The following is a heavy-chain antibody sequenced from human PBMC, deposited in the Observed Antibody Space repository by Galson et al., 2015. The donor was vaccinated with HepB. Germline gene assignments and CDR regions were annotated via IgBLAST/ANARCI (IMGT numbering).Heavy chain of an antibody. J-gene: IGHJ6*02. CDR1: GGTFSSYT. CDR2: IIPILGIA. CDR3: ASTMVRGVIIGGRDQYYYYGMDV. D-gene: IGHD3-10*01. Sequence: SVKVSCKASGGTFSSYTISWVRQAPGQGLEWMGRIIPILGIANYAQKFQGRVTITADKSTSTAYMELSSLRSEDTAVYYCASTMVRGVIIGGRDQYYYYGMDVWGQGTTDTVSS. V-gene: IGHV1-69*02.